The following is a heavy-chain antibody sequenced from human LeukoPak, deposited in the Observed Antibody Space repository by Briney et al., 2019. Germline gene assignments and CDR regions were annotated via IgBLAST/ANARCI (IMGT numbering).Heavy chain of an antibody. V-gene: IGHV5-51*01. CDR3: ARHRYSGSDTQGFDY. D-gene: IGHD5-12*01. CDR1: GYSFTSYW. J-gene: IGHJ4*02. CDR2: VCPSNSET. Sequence: GESLKISCKGSGYSFTSYWIGWVRQMPGKGLEWMGIVCPSNSETRYSPSFEGQVTISADKSISTGYLQWSSLKASDTAIYFCARHRYSGSDTQGFDYWGQGTLVTVSS.